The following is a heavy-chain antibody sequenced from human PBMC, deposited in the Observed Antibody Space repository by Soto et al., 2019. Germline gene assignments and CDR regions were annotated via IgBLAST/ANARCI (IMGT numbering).Heavy chain of an antibody. CDR2: ISAYNGNT. D-gene: IGHD3-10*01. V-gene: IGHV1-18*01. Sequence: QVQLVQSGAEVKKPGASVKVSCKASGYTFTSYGISWVRQAPGQGLEWMGWISAYNGNTNYAQKLQGRVTMTTDTSTSTAYMELRSLRSDDTAVYYCARANSAAYYYGSGSYVRLDWFDPWGQGTLVTVSS. J-gene: IGHJ5*02. CDR3: ARANSAAYYYGSGSYVRLDWFDP. CDR1: GYTFTSYG.